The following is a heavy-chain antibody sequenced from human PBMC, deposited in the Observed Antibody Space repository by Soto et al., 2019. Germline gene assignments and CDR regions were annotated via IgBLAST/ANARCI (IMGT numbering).Heavy chain of an antibody. J-gene: IGHJ6*02. CDR2: ISTYNGDT. V-gene: IGHV1-18*01. CDR3: PRHGSWPYYYYGLDV. CDR1: GYTFTTSG. Sequence: QVQLVQSGPEVKKPGASVKVSCEASGYTFTTSGISWVRQAPGQGLEWMGWISTYNGDTNSAQKFQGRVTMTADTSTGTAYMELMSLKSDETAVYYCPRHGSWPYYYYGLDVWGQGTTVTVSS. D-gene: IGHD1-26*01.